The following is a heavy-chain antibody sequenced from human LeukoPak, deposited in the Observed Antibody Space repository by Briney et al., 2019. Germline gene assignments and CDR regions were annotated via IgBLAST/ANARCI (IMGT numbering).Heavy chain of an antibody. CDR2: ISGSGGNT. J-gene: IGHJ4*02. D-gene: IGHD1-26*01. V-gene: IGHV3-23*01. Sequence: GGSLRLSCAASGFTFSTYAMTWVRQAPGKGLEWVSAISGSGGNTYYADSVKDRFTISRDNSKNTVFLQMKSLRAEDTALYYCAMDRGYWGQGTLVTVSS. CDR1: GFTFSTYA. CDR3: AMDRGY.